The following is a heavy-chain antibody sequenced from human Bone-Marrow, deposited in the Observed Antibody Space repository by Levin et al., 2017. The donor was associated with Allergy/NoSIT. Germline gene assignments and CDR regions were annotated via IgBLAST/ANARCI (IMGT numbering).Heavy chain of an antibody. CDR2: IWYDGSNK. Sequence: PGGSLRLSCAASGFTFSSYGMHWVRQAPGKGLEWVAVIWYDGSNKYYADSVKGRFTISRDNSKNTLYLQMNSLRAEDTAVYYCARDSSVDTAMVGFFDYWGQGTLVTVSS. D-gene: IGHD5-18*01. CDR1: GFTFSSYG. CDR3: ARDSSVDTAMVGFFDY. V-gene: IGHV3-33*01. J-gene: IGHJ4*02.